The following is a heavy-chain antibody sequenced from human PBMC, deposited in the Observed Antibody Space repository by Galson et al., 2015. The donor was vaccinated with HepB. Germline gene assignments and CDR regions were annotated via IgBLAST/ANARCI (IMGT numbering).Heavy chain of an antibody. CDR2: VNWSTETI. J-gene: IGHJ6*02. CDR3: VKDPSQWLGDSPDV. Sequence: SLRLSCAAAGFTCVDYTMHEVRQTPGEGLEWVAGVNWSTETIDYADGVKVRFTISSDSAKKSLYLELNSLRAEDKDFSYCVKDPSQWLGDSPDVWAPAAPVNVSS. V-gene: IGHV3-9*01. CDR1: GFTCVDYT. D-gene: IGHD6-19*01.